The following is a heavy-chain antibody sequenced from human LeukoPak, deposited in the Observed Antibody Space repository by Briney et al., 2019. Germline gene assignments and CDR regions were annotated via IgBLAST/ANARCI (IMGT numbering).Heavy chain of an antibody. Sequence: PSETLSLTCAVYGGSFSGYYWSWIRQPPGKGLEWIGEINHSGSTNYNPSLKSRVTISVDTSKHQFSLKLSSVTAADTAVYYCARGHNYYGSGSYYNSRYYYYYGMDVWGQGTTVTVSS. CDR3: ARGHNYYGSGSYYNSRYYYYYGMDV. J-gene: IGHJ6*02. CDR2: INHSGST. D-gene: IGHD3-10*01. V-gene: IGHV4-34*01. CDR1: GGSFSGYY.